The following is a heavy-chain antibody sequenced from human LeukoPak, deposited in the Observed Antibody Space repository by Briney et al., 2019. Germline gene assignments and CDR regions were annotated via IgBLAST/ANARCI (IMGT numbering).Heavy chain of an antibody. J-gene: IGHJ4*02. D-gene: IGHD3-3*01. CDR1: GFTSSSYS. V-gene: IGHV3-48*02. CDR2: ISSSSSTI. CDR3: ARVVATIFYTPIYFDY. Sequence: PGGSLRLSCAASGFTSSSYSMNWVRQAPGKGLEWVSYISSSSSTIYYADSVKGRFTISRDNAKNSLYLQMNSLRDEDTAVYYCARVVATIFYTPIYFDYWGQGTLVTVSS.